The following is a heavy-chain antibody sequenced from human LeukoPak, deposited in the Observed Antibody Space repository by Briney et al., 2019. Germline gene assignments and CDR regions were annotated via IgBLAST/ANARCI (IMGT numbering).Heavy chain of an antibody. V-gene: IGHV3-30*03. CDR1: GITFSRHG. Sequence: GRSLRLSCVASGITFSRHGMDWVRQAPGKGLEWVAVIADDGGVKQYADSVKGRFTVSRDNSMSTLYLQMNGLSVEDTAIYYCAREAAWGEWYFDHWGQGTPVTVSS. J-gene: IGHJ4*02. CDR2: IADDGGVK. D-gene: IGHD3-3*01. CDR3: AREAAWGEWYFDH.